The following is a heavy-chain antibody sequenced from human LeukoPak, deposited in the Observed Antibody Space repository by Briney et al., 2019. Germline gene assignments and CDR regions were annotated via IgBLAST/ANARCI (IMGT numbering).Heavy chain of an antibody. Sequence: SETPSLTRTVSGGSISSGSYYWSWIRQPAGKGLEWIGRIYTSGSTNYNPSLKSRVTISVDTSKNQFSLKLSSVTAADTAVYYCARGHSSSVRNDYWGQGTLVTVSS. CDR3: ARGHSSSVRNDY. J-gene: IGHJ4*02. CDR2: IYTSGST. V-gene: IGHV4-61*02. D-gene: IGHD6-6*01. CDR1: GGSISSGSYY.